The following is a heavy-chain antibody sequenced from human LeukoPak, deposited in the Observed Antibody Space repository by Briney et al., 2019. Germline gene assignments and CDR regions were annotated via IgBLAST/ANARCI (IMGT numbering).Heavy chain of an antibody. CDR1: GFTFSSCA. CDR3: ARDRLRAYYFDY. V-gene: IGHV3-23*01. CDR2: IRGGGVNI. Sequence: GGSLRLSCAASGFTFSSCAMSWVRQAPGKGLEWVSSIRGGGVNIQYAVSVKGRFTISRDNSKNTLYLQMNSLRAEDTAVYYCARDRLRAYYFDYWGQGTLVTVSS. D-gene: IGHD5/OR15-5a*01. J-gene: IGHJ4*02.